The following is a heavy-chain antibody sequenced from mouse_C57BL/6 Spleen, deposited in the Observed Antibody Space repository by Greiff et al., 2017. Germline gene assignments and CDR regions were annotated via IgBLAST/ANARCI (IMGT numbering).Heavy chain of an antibody. Sequence: EVQLQQSGPELVKPGASVKISCKASGYTFTDYYMNWVKQSHGKSLEWIGDINPNNGGTSYNQKFKGKATLTVDKSSSTAYMELRSLTSEDSAVYYCARPRLLWQLRGGAMDDWGQGTSVTVSS. CDR1: GYTFTDYY. V-gene: IGHV1-26*01. J-gene: IGHJ4*01. CDR3: ARPRLLWQLRGGAMDD. D-gene: IGHD2-1*01. CDR2: INPNNGGT.